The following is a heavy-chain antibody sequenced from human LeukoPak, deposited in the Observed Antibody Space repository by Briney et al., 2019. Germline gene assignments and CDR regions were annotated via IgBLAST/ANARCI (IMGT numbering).Heavy chain of an antibody. D-gene: IGHD3-9*01. Sequence: RGSLRLSCAASGFTFSSYEMNWVRQAPGKGLEWVSYISTSGSTIYYADSVKGRFTISRDNAKNSLYLQMNSLRAEDTAVYYCARDGVLRYFDWLFPYYMDVWGKGTTVTISS. CDR1: GFTFSSYE. V-gene: IGHV3-48*03. CDR2: ISTSGSTI. J-gene: IGHJ6*03. CDR3: ARDGVLRYFDWLFPYYMDV.